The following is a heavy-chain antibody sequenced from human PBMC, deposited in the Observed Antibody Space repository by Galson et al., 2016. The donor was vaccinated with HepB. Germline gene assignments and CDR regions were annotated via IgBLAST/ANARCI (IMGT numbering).Heavy chain of an antibody. D-gene: IGHD3-22*01. J-gene: IGHJ4*02. CDR1: GFTFSTYP. CDR3: TKSRDGYESKPGVN. V-gene: IGHV3-30*04. Sequence: SLRLSCAASGFTFSTYPMHWVRQAPGKGLEWVAVISYDGSEKYYTDSVKGRFTISRDDSKKTLYLQMNSLRAEDTAVYYCTKSRDGYESKPGVNWGQGTLVTVSS. CDR2: ISYDGSEK.